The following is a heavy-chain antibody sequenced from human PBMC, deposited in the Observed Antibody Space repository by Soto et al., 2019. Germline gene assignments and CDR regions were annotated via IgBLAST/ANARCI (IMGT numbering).Heavy chain of an antibody. D-gene: IGHD2-8*01. CDR2: INPNSGGT. CDR3: ARAYCTNGVCAFTLNFDY. J-gene: IGHJ4*02. Sequence: ASVKVSCKASGYTFTGYYMHWVRQAPGQGLEWMGWINPNSGGTNYAQKFQGWVTMTRDTSISTAYMELSRLRSDDTAVYYCARAYCTNGVCAFTLNFDYWGQGTLVTVSS. V-gene: IGHV1-2*04. CDR1: GYTFTGYY.